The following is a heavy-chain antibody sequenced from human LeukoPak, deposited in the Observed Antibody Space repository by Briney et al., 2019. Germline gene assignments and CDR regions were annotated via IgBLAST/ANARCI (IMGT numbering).Heavy chain of an antibody. Sequence: QPGGSLRLSCAASGFTFSDYRMMWVRQDTRKGLEWVSSISSSSTSIYYADSVKGRFTTSRDNAKNSLFLRINSLRVEDTAVYYCARDTTLYYYDSSGPGYWGQGTLVTVSS. D-gene: IGHD3-22*01. V-gene: IGHV3-48*01. CDR3: ARDTTLYYYDSSGPGY. CDR1: GFTFSDYR. J-gene: IGHJ4*02. CDR2: ISSSSTSI.